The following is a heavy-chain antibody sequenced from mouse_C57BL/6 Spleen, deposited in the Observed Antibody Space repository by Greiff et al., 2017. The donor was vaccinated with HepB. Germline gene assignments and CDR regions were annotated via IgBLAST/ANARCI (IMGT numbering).Heavy chain of an antibody. V-gene: IGHV2-2*01. CDR1: GFSLTSYG. CDR2: IWSGGST. J-gene: IGHJ1*03. D-gene: IGHD1-1*01. CDR3: ARSTITAVGADWYFDV. Sequence: QVQLQQSGPGLVQPSQSLSITCTVSGFSLTSYGVHWVRQSPGKGLEWLGVIWSGGSTDYNAAFISRLSISKDNSKSQVFFKMNSLQADDTAIYYCARSTITAVGADWYFDVWGTGTTVTVSS.